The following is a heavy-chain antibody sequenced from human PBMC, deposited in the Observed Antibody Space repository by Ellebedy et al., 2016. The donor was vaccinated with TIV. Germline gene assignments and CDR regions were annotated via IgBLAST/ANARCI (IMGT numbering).Heavy chain of an antibody. CDR2: IGTAGDT. V-gene: IGHV3-13*01. CDR3: ARISGSDAFDI. J-gene: IGHJ3*02. Sequence: GGSLRLSXAASGFTFSSYDMHWVRQATGKGLEWVSAIGTAGDTYYPGSVKGRFTISRENAKNSLYLQMNSLRAGDTAVYYCARISGSDAFDIWGQGTMVTVSS. CDR1: GFTFSSYD. D-gene: IGHD3-10*01.